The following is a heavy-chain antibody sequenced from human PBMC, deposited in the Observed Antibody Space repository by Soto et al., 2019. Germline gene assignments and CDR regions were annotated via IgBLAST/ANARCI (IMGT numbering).Heavy chain of an antibody. CDR1: GFTFSSYS. J-gene: IGHJ6*02. Sequence: GGSLRLSCAASGFTFSSYSMNWVRQAPGKGLEWVSSISSSSSYIYYADSVKGRITISRDNAKHSLYLQMNSLRAEDTAVYYWAGAGLRFFDNPSPYYYYGIDVWGQGTTVTVSS. V-gene: IGHV3-21*01. D-gene: IGHD3-9*01. CDR2: ISSSSSYI. CDR3: AGAGLRFFDNPSPYYYYGIDV.